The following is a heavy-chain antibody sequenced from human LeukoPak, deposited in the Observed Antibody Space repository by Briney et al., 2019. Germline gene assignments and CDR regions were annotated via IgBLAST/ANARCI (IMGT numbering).Heavy chain of an antibody. CDR2: IGGGGSST. V-gene: IGHV3-23*01. CDR1: GFTFSSYA. Sequence: GGSLRLSCAASGFTFSSYAMSWVRQAPGKGLEWVSTIGGGGSSTYYADSVKGRFTISRGNSKNTLYLQMNSLRAEDTAVFYCARRLPYSSTWYYFDDWGQGTLVTVSS. J-gene: IGHJ4*02. D-gene: IGHD6-13*01. CDR3: ARRLPYSSTWYYFDD.